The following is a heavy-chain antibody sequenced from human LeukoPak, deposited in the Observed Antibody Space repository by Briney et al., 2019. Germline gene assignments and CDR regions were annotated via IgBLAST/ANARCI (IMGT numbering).Heavy chain of an antibody. CDR1: GFTFSEAW. Sequence: GGSLRLSCSASGFTFSEAWIHWVRQAPGKGLVWVSRINNDGSTTRYADSVKSRFSISRDNAENMLYLQMNSLRAEDTAVYYCARVSGPGMNEYFHLWGQGTLVTVSS. J-gene: IGHJ1*01. V-gene: IGHV3-74*01. CDR2: INNDGSTT. D-gene: IGHD3-10*01. CDR3: ARVSGPGMNEYFHL.